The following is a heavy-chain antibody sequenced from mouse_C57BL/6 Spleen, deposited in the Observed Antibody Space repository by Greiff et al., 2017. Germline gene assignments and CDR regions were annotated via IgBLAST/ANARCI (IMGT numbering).Heavy chain of an antibody. CDR2: IDPEPGGT. J-gene: IGHJ4*01. V-gene: IGHV1-15*01. CDR3: TRYYSSRYAMDY. D-gene: IGHD2-5*01. CDR1: GYTFTDYE. Sequence: VQLQESGAELVRPGASVTLSCKASGYTFTDYEMHWVKQTPVHGLEWIGTIDPEPGGTAYNQKFKGKAILTTDKASSTAYMELRSLTSEDSAAYYCTRYYSSRYAMDYWGQGTSVTVSS.